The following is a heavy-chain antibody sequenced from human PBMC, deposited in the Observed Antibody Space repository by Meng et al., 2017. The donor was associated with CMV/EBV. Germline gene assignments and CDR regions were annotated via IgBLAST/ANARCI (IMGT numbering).Heavy chain of an antibody. CDR1: GFTFSSYG. CDR3: AKVMTTVTTPLGY. V-gene: IGHV3-30*02. J-gene: IGHJ4*02. D-gene: IGHD4-11*01. Sequence: LSLTCAASGFTFSSYGMHWVRQAPGKGLEWVAFTRYDGSNKYYADSVKGRFTISRDNSKNTLYLQMNSLRAEDTAVYYCAKVMTTVTTPLGYWGQGTLVTVSS. CDR2: TRYDGSNK.